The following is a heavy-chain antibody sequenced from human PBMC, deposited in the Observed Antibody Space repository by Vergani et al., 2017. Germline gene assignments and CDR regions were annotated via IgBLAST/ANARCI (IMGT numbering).Heavy chain of an antibody. CDR1: GFSFSDHY. CDR3: SYGMDV. Sequence: QVQLVESGGGLVKPGGSLRLSCAASGFSFSDHYMTWIRQAPGKGLEWVSGLTASGSGISYADSVRGRFTISRDISKNTLHLQLNSLRVEDTAVYFCSYGMDVWGQGTTVTVSS. CDR2: LTASGSGI. V-gene: IGHV3-11*04. J-gene: IGHJ6*02.